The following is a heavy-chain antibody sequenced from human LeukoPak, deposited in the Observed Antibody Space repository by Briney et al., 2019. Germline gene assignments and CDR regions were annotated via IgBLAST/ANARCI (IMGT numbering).Heavy chain of an antibody. D-gene: IGHD5-18*01. CDR1: GGSISDYY. CDR2: IFYSGST. V-gene: IGHV4-59*01. CDR3: ARRMDTAMVFDY. Sequence: SETLSLTCTVSGGSISDYYWSWIRQSPGKGLEWIGYIFYSGSTNDNPSLKSRVTISVDTSKNQFSLKLSSVTAADTAVYYCARRMDTAMVFDYWGQGTLVTVSS. J-gene: IGHJ4*02.